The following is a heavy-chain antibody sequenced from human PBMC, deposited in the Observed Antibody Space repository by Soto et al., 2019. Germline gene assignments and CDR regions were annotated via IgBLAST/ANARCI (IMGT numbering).Heavy chain of an antibody. CDR3: ARQRTTVVTQAYFDH. V-gene: IGHV4-39*01. CDR2: IYYSGRS. Sequence: DTLSLTCTVSGCSITSSSYYLGWIRQPPGKGLEWIGGIYYSGRSYYNPSLKSRVTMSVDTSKNQFSLTLNSVTAADAAVYYCARQRTTVVTQAYFDHWGQGTLVTVSS. CDR1: GCSITSSSYY. J-gene: IGHJ4*02. D-gene: IGHD4-17*01.